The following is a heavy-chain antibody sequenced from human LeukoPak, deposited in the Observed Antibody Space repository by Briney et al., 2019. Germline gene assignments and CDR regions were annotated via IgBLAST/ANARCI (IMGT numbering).Heavy chain of an antibody. CDR3: ARDRVWTVLY. D-gene: IGHD6-13*01. Sequence: PGGSLRLSCAASGFTFSNYWMNWVRQAPGKGLEWVANINQDGSETYYVDSVKGRFTISRDNARNSLYLQANSLRAEDTAVYYCARDRVWTVLYWGQGTLVTVSS. CDR1: GFTFSNYW. V-gene: IGHV3-7*01. J-gene: IGHJ4*02. CDR2: INQDGSET.